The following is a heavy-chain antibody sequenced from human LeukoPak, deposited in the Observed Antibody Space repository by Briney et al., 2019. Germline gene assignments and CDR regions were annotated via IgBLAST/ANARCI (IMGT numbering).Heavy chain of an antibody. V-gene: IGHV3-7*01. J-gene: IGHJ4*02. CDR3: ARDPGSSSFDL. D-gene: IGHD6-13*01. CDR2: INQDASVR. CDR1: GFSFSTYW. Sequence: HPGGSLRLSCAASGFSFSTYWMSWVRQTPEKGLEFVANINQDASVRNYMDSLKGRCTISRDNAKKSVYLEINSLRADDAAMYYCARDPGSSSFDLWGQGALVTVSS.